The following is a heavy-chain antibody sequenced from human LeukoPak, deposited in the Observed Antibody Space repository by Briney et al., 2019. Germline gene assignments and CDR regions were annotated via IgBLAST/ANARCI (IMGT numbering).Heavy chain of an antibody. CDR1: GGTFSSYA. D-gene: IGHD2-15*01. Sequence: ASVKVSCKAPGGTFSSYAISWVRQAPGQGLEWMGRIIPIFGTANYAQKFQGRVTITTDESTSTAYMELSSLRSEDTAVYYCATDSGYCSGGSCYYPRYWGQGTLVTVSS. J-gene: IGHJ4*02. CDR3: ATDSGYCSGGSCYYPRY. CDR2: IIPIFGTA. V-gene: IGHV1-69*05.